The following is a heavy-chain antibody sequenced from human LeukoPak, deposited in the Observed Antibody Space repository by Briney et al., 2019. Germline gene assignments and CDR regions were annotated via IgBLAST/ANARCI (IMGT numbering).Heavy chain of an antibody. CDR2: IRQDGRDM. V-gene: IGHV3-7*03. CDR3: ARSVVMSPAAPYIWFDP. CDR1: GFTFSNDW. D-gene: IGHD2-2*01. Sequence: GGSLRLSCAASGFTFSNDWMIWVHQAPGKGLEWVANIRQDGRDMRYVDSVRGRFTISRDNAKSLLYLQMNSLRDEDTAVYYCARSVVMSPAAPYIWFDPWGQGTLVTVSS. J-gene: IGHJ5*02.